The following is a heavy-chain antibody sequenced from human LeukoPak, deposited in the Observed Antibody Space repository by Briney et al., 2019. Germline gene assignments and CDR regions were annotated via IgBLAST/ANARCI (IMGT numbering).Heavy chain of an antibody. CDR2: IYYSGST. CDR1: GGSISSYY. J-gene: IGHJ4*02. CDR3: AAQGTEMATIREPFDY. Sequence: SETLSLACTVSGGSISSYYWSWIRQPPGKGLEWIGYIYYSGSTNYNPSLKSRVTISVDTSKNQFSLKLSSVTAADTAVYYCAAQGTEMATIREPFDYWGQGTLVTVSS. D-gene: IGHD5-24*01. V-gene: IGHV4-59*01.